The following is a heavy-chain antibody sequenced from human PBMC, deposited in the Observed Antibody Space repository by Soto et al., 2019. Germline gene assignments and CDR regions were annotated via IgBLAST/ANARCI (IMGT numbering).Heavy chain of an antibody. CDR1: GFTFSNAW. CDR3: TTALRYFDWLEFWSDY. Sequence: GGSLRLSCAASGFTFSNAWMNWVRQAPGKGLEWVGRIKSKTDGGTTDYAAPVKGRFTISRDDSKNTLYLQMNSLKTEDTVVYYCTTALRYFDWLEFWSDYWGQGTLVTVSS. D-gene: IGHD3-9*01. CDR2: IKSKTDGGTT. J-gene: IGHJ4*02. V-gene: IGHV3-15*07.